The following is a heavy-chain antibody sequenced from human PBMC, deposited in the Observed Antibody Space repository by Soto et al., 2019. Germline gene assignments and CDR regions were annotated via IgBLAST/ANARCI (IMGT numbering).Heavy chain of an antibody. CDR2: IIPIFGTA. CDR1: GGTFSSYA. V-gene: IGHV1-69*01. J-gene: IGHJ4*02. D-gene: IGHD3-10*01. Sequence: QVQLVQSGAEVKKPGSSVKVSCKASGGTFSSYAISWVRQAPGQGLEWMGGIIPIFGTANYAQKFQGRVTITADESTSTAYMELSSLRSEDTAVYYCARGAHYYYGSGSHDPLDYWGQGTLVTVSS. CDR3: ARGAHYYYGSGSHDPLDY.